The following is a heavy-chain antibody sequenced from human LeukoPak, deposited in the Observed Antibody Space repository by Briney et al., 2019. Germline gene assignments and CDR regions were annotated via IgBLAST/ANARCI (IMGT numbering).Heavy chain of an antibody. J-gene: IGHJ3*01. CDR1: GFTFNNYW. CDR3: ATFRFLGT. V-gene: IGHV3-7*03. D-gene: IGHD3-3*01. Sequence: GGSLRLSCAASGFTFNNYWMTWVRQGPGKGLEWVANIKPGGNEKYYVDSVKGRFTISRDNVKNSLYLQMNSLRAEDTAIYYCATFRFLGTWGQGTMVTVSS. CDR2: IKPGGNEK.